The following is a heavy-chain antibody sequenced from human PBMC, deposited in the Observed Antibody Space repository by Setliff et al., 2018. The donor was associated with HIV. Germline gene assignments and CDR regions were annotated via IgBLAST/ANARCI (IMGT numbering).Heavy chain of an antibody. CDR2: IYYCGST. D-gene: IGHD3-9*01. CDR1: GGSISSYY. Sequence: PSETLSLTCTVSGGSISSYYWSWIRQPPGKGLEWIGYIYYCGSTNYNPSLKSRVTISVDTSKNQFSLKLSSVTAADTAVYYCARSPHNYDILTGYRSRGGAFDIWGQGTMVTVSS. J-gene: IGHJ3*02. V-gene: IGHV4-59*01. CDR3: ARSPHNYDILTGYRSRGGAFDI.